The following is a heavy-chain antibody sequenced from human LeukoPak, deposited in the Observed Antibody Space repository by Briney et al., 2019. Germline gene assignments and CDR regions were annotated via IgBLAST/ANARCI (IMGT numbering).Heavy chain of an antibody. CDR1: GYTFTSYG. CDR3: ARDNFPYSSGWYGLFVFDY. CDR2: ISAYNGNT. V-gene: IGHV1-18*01. Sequence: GASVKVSCKASGYTFTSYGISWVRQAPGQGLEWMGWISAYNGNTNYAQKLQGGVTMTTDTSTSTAYMELRSLRSDDTAVYYCARDNFPYSSGWYGLFVFDYWGQGTLVTVSS. J-gene: IGHJ4*02. D-gene: IGHD6-19*01.